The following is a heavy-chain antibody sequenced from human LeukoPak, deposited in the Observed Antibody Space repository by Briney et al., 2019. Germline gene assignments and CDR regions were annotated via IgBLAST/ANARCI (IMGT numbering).Heavy chain of an antibody. J-gene: IGHJ4*02. CDR3: ARGAPPQN. V-gene: IGHV4-38-2*02. CDR1: GYSISSGHY. CDR2: IFHSGSI. Sequence: SETLSLTCTVSGYSISSGHYWGWIRQPPGKGLEWIGSIFHSGSIYYNPSLKSRVTISVDTSKNQFSLKLSSVTAADTAAYYCARGAPPQNWGQGALVTVSS.